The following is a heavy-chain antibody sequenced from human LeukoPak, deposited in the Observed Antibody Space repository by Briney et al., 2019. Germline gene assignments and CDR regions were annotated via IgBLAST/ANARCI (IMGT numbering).Heavy chain of an antibody. D-gene: IGHD3-22*01. V-gene: IGHV3-30*02. J-gene: IGHJ4*02. Sequence: GGSLRLSCAASGFTFSSYGMHWVRQAPGKGLEWVTFIRYDGSNKYYADSVKGRFTISRDNSKRTMDLQMSSLRAEDTAVYYCAKDQNYYDSSGSRFVYWGQGTLVTVSS. CDR1: GFTFSSYG. CDR3: AKDQNYYDSSGSRFVY. CDR2: IRYDGSNK.